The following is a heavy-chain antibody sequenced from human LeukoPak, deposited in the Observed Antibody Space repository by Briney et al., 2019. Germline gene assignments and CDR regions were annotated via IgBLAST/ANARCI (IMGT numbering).Heavy chain of an antibody. CDR2: ISSSSSYI. Sequence: GGSLRLSCAASGFTFSSYSMNWVRQAPGKGLEWVSSISSSSSYIYYADSVKGRFTISRDNAKNSLYLQMNSLRAEDMAVYYCARFGLIGQLAAFDPWGQGTLVTVSS. D-gene: IGHD6-6*01. CDR3: ARFGLIGQLAAFDP. J-gene: IGHJ5*02. V-gene: IGHV3-21*01. CDR1: GFTFSSYS.